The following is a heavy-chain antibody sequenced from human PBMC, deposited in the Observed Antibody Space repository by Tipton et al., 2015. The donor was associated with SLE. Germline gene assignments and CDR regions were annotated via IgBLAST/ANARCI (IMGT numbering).Heavy chain of an antibody. CDR1: GASISSSTDY. J-gene: IGHJ4*02. CDR3: VAPGLAVEGTFEGLDY. CDR2: FYYSGTP. D-gene: IGHD6-13*01. V-gene: IGHV4-39*01. Sequence: TLSLTCTVSGASISSSTDYWGWIRQPPGKGLEWIGAFYYSGTPYYTPSLRGRVSISVDPSKNQFSLKLTSVTAEDTAVYYCVAPGLAVEGTFEGLDYWGQGVLVTVSS.